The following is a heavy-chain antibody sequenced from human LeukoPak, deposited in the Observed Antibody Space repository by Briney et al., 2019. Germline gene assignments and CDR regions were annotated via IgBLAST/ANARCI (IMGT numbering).Heavy chain of an antibody. CDR2: ILSSGST. J-gene: IGHJ3*02. V-gene: IGHV4-59*12. Sequence: SETLSLTCSVSGDSISNYYWNWIRQSPGKGLEWIGYILSSGSTHHNPSLASRISLSMDPSKNQFSLKLSSVTAADTAIYYCARDRIQLWPGDAFDIWGQGTMVTVSS. CDR3: ARDRIQLWPGDAFDI. D-gene: IGHD5-18*01. CDR1: GDSISNYY.